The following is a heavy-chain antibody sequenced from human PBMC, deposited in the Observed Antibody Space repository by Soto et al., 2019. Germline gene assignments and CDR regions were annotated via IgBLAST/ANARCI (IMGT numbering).Heavy chain of an antibody. CDR2: TYYRSKWYN. Sequence: SQTLSLTCVISGDSVSGNSAAWNWIRQSPSRGLEWLGRTYYRSKWYNDYAVSVKSRITINPDTSKNQFSLQLNSVTPEDTAVYYCARAKSGYSYGFYYYYGMDVWGQGTTVTVSS. J-gene: IGHJ6*02. D-gene: IGHD5-18*01. V-gene: IGHV6-1*01. CDR1: GDSVSGNSAA. CDR3: ARAKSGYSYGFYYYYGMDV.